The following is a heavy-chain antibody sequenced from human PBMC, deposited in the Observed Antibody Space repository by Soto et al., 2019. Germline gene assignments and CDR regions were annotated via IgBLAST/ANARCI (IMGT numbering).Heavy chain of an antibody. J-gene: IGHJ4*02. V-gene: IGHV4-30-2*01. CDR1: GGSISSGGYS. CDR3: ARGRVPLYYYDNSGYWFDY. CDR2: IYHSGST. Sequence: NPSETLSLTCAVSGGSISSGGYSWSWIRQPPGKGLEWIGYIYHSGSTYYNPSLKSRVTISVDRSKNQFSLKLSSVTAADTAVYYCARGRVPLYYYDNSGYWFDYWGQGTLVTVSS. D-gene: IGHD3-22*01.